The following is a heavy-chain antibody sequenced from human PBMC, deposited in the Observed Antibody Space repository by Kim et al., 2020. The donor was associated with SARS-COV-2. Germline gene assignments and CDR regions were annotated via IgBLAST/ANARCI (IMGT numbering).Heavy chain of an antibody. CDR2: ISYDGSNK. V-gene: IGHV3-30*18. J-gene: IGHJ6*02. D-gene: IGHD6-19*01. CDR1: GFTFSSYG. CDR3: AKEEGNGYSSGWTYYYYGIDV. Sequence: GGSLRLSCAASGFTFSSYGMHWVRQAPGKGLEWVAVISYDGSNKYYADSVKGRFTISRDNSKNTLYLQMNSLRAEDKAVYYCAKEEGNGYSSGWTYYYYGIDVWGQGTTVTVSS.